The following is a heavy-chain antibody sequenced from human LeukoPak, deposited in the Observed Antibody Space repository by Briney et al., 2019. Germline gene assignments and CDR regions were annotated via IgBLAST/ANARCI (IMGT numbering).Heavy chain of an antibody. V-gene: IGHV1-2*04. CDR2: INANSGGT. CDR3: ARDPLLGAGKDAFDI. D-gene: IGHD3-16*01. CDR1: GYTFTSYY. J-gene: IGHJ3*02. Sequence: ASVKVSCKASGYTFTSYYMHWVRQAPGQGLEWMGWINANSGGTKYAQKFQGWVTMTRDTSISTAYMELSRLRSDATAVYYCARDPLLGAGKDAFDIWGQGTMVTVSS.